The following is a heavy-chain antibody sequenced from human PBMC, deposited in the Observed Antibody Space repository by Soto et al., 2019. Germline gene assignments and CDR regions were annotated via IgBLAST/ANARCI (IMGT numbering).Heavy chain of an antibody. V-gene: IGHV4-59*01. Sequence: QVQLQESGPGLVKPSETLSLTCTVSGGSISPYYWSWIRQPPGKGLEWIGFIYYSGSTNYNPSLKSRVTXXVXTXRNQFSLMLTSVTAADTAVYYCARPRSSGYAGEFDYWGQGTLVTVSS. CDR2: IYYSGST. CDR1: GGSISPYY. CDR3: ARPRSSGYAGEFDY. J-gene: IGHJ4*02. D-gene: IGHD3-22*01.